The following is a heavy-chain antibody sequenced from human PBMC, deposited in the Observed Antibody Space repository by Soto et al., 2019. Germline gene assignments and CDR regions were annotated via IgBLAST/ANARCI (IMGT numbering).Heavy chain of an antibody. D-gene: IGHD3-10*01. Sequence: QVQLVQSGAEVKKPGSSVNVSCKASGGTFSSYAISWVRQAPGQGLEWMGGIIPIFGTANDAQKFQGRVTITADESTSTAYMELGSLRCEDTAVYYCAIAGRRTYYYGSGPSRGMDLWCQGTTVTVSS. V-gene: IGHV1-69*01. J-gene: IGHJ6*02. CDR3: AIAGRRTYYYGSGPSRGMDL. CDR1: GGTFSSYA. CDR2: IIPIFGTA.